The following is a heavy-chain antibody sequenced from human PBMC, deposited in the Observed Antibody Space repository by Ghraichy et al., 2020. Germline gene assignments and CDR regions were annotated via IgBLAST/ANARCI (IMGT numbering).Heavy chain of an antibody. J-gene: IGHJ4*02. CDR2: IYYSGST. Sequence: TLSLTCTVSGGSISSSSYYWGWIRQPPGKGLEWIGSIYYSGSTYYNPSLKSRVTISVDTSKNQFSLKLSSVTAADTAVYYCASEKITIFGVVIMGAVFDYWGQGTLVTVSS. CDR1: GGSISSSSYY. V-gene: IGHV4-39*01. D-gene: IGHD3-3*01. CDR3: ASEKITIFGVVIMGAVFDY.